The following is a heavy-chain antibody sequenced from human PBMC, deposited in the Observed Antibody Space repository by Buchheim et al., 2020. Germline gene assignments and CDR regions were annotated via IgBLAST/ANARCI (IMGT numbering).Heavy chain of an antibody. CDR3: ARGSPLEWLLSPIPYYYYYYYYMDV. CDR1: GYTFTSYD. V-gene: IGHV1-8*01. J-gene: IGHJ6*03. D-gene: IGHD3-3*01. CDR2: MNPNSGNT. Sequence: QVQLVQSGAEVKKPGASVKVSCKASGYTFTSYDINWVRQATGQGLEWMGWMNPNSGNTGYAQKFQGRVTMTRNTSISTAYMELSSLRSEDTAVYYCARGSPLEWLLSPIPYYYYYYYYMDVWGKGTT.